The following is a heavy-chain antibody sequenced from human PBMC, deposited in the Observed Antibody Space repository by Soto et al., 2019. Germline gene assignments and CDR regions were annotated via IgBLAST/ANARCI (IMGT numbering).Heavy chain of an antibody. Sequence: EVQLVESGGGLVQPGGSLRLSCEASGFTFRNYDMHWVRQGTGKGLEWVSGISAAGGTDYADAVEGRFTISRENAQNSFFLQMNSLRVGDPAVYYCARTCRDCYGLDVGGEGTTVIVSP. CDR2: ISAAGGT. CDR3: ARTCRDCYGLDV. J-gene: IGHJ6*04. CDR1: GFTFRNYD. V-gene: IGHV3-13*01.